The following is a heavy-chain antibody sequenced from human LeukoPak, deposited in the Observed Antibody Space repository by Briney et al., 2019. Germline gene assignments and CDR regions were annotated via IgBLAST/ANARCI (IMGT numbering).Heavy chain of an antibody. V-gene: IGHV1-2*02. CDR2: INPINGAT. CDR3: ARPTHRLTVNAAIDY. CDR1: GYTFTGFY. Sequence: SVNVSCKPSGYTFTGFYLHWVRQAPGQGLQWMGWINPINGATKYSQNFRGRVTMTRDTSIDTAYMELSSLTSDDTAIYYCARPTHRLTVNAAIDYWGLGTLVTVSS. D-gene: IGHD4-17*01. J-gene: IGHJ4*02.